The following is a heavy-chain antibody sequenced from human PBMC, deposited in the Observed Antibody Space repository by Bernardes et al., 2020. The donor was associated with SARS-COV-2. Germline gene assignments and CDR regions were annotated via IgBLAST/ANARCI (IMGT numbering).Heavy chain of an antibody. J-gene: IGHJ4*02. Sequence: GGSLRLSCAASGFTFSTYAMNWVRQAPGKGLEWVSAISGSGGSTYYADSVKGRFTISRDNSKNTLYLQMHSLRAEDTAVYYCLMWYGTNWYQAAFDYWGQGTLVIVSS. CDR1: GFTFSTYA. CDR2: ISGSGGST. D-gene: IGHD6-13*01. V-gene: IGHV3-23*01. CDR3: LMWYGTNWYQAAFDY.